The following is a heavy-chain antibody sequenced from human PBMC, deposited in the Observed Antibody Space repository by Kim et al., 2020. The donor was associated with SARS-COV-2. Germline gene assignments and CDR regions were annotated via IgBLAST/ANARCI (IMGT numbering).Heavy chain of an antibody. J-gene: IGHJ6*02. V-gene: IGHV1-2*06. CDR1: GYTFTGYY. D-gene: IGHD6-6*01. CDR2: INPNSGGT. Sequence: ASVKVSCKASGYTFTGYYMHWVRQAPGQGLEWMGRINPNSGGTNYAQKFQGRVTMTRDTSISTAYMELSRLRSDDTAVYYCARVRLYSSSSRYYYGMDVWGQGTTVTVSS. CDR3: ARVRLYSSSSRYYYGMDV.